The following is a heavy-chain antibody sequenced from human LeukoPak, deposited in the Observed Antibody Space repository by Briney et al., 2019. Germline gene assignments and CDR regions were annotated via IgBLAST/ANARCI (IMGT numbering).Heavy chain of an antibody. Sequence: PGGSLRLSCAASGFTVSTNYMSWVRQAPGKGLEWVSVISSGGNTYYADSVKGRFTISRDNSKNTMYLQMNSLRAEDMAVYYCGRLTSWGQGTLVTVSS. V-gene: IGHV3-53*01. CDR1: GFTVSTNY. J-gene: IGHJ4*02. CDR2: ISSGGNT. D-gene: IGHD4/OR15-4a*01. CDR3: GRLTS.